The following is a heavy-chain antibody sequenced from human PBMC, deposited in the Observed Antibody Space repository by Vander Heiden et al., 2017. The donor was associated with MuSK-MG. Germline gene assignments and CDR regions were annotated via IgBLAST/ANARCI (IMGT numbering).Heavy chain of an antibody. Sequence: VQLVQSGAEVKKPGESLRISCKASGYSFTSYWIGWVRQMPGTGLECLGIIYPGDSDTKYSPSFQGQVTISSDKSITTAYLQLSSLKASDTAMYYCARLGYKTGYLDLWGRGTLVTVSS. J-gene: IGHJ2*01. CDR1: GYSFTSYW. D-gene: IGHD5-12*01. CDR3: ARLGYKTGYLDL. V-gene: IGHV5-51*01. CDR2: IYPGDSDT.